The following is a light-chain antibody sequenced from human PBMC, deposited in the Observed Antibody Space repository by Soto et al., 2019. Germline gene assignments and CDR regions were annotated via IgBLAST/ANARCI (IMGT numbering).Light chain of an antibody. CDR3: QQSYSTPFT. CDR1: QSISSY. J-gene: IGKJ3*01. Sequence: DIQMTQSPSSLSASVGDRVSITCRASQSISSYLNWYQQKPGKAPKLLIYTASSLQSGVPSRFSGGGSGTDFTLTITKLQPEDFATYYCQQSYSTPFTFGPGTKVDLK. V-gene: IGKV1-39*01. CDR2: TAS.